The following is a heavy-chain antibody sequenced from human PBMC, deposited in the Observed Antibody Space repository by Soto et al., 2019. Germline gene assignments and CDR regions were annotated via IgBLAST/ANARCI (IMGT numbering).Heavy chain of an antibody. Sequence: GGSLRLSCAASGFTFSGSAMHWVRQASGKGLEWVGRIRSKANSYATAYAASVKGRFTISRDDSKNTAYLQMNSLKTEDTAVYYCTGLYSSSWYSFDYWGQGTLVTVSS. CDR1: GFTFSGSA. D-gene: IGHD6-13*01. CDR3: TGLYSSSWYSFDY. CDR2: IRSKANSYAT. V-gene: IGHV3-73*01. J-gene: IGHJ4*02.